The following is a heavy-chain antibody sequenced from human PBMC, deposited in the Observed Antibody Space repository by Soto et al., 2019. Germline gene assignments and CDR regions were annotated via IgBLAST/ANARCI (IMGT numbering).Heavy chain of an antibody. CDR3: ARGRVIASSSYFQH. J-gene: IGHJ1*01. D-gene: IGHD6-6*01. V-gene: IGHV4-34*01. CDR1: GGSFSGYY. Sequence: SETLSLTCAVYGGSFSGYYWSWIRQPPGKGLEWIGEINHSGSTNYNPSLKSRVTISVDTSKNQFSLKLSSVTAADTAVYYCARGRVIASSSYFQHWGQGTLVTVSS. CDR2: INHSGST.